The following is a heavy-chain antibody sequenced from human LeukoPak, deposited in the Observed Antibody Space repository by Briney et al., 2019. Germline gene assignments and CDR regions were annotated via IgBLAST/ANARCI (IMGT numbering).Heavy chain of an antibody. J-gene: IGHJ5*02. D-gene: IGHD1-26*01. CDR1: GGSISSGSYY. CDR2: IYTSGST. V-gene: IGHV4-61*02. Sequence: SQTLSLTCTVSGGSISSGSYYWSWIRQPAGKGLEWIGRIYTSGSTNYNPSLKSRVTISVDTSKNQFSLKLSSVTAADTAVYYCARSSGTGTFFHESQFDPWGQGTLVTVSS. CDR3: ARSSGTGTFFHESQFDP.